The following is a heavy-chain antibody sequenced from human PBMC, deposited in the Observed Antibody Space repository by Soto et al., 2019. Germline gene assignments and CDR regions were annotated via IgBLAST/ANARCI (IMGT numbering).Heavy chain of an antibody. Sequence: SVKVSCKASGGTFSSYAISWVRQAPGQGLEWMGGIIPIFGTANYAQKFRGRVTITADESTSTAYMELSSLRSEDTAVYYCARTDIVVVPAASDGGSPDYYYYGMDVWGQGTTVTVSS. D-gene: IGHD2-2*01. CDR3: ARTDIVVVPAASDGGSPDYYYYGMDV. CDR2: IIPIFGTA. J-gene: IGHJ6*02. V-gene: IGHV1-69*13. CDR1: GGTFSSYA.